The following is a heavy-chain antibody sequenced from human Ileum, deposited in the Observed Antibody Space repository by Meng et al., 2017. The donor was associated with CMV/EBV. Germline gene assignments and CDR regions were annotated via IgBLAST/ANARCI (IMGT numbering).Heavy chain of an antibody. Sequence: QVEFQQGGAGQLNPSETLSFGCAVHNSAFSDYYWTWIRQSPGKGLEWIGEINNRGSTNYNPSLKSRVTISIDTSRNQFSLKLASMTAADTAVYYCARASPQRRFLSYWGQGTLVTVSS. CDR2: INNRGST. D-gene: IGHD3-3*01. CDR3: ARASPQRRFLSY. V-gene: IGHV4-34*01. J-gene: IGHJ4*02. CDR1: NSAFSDYY.